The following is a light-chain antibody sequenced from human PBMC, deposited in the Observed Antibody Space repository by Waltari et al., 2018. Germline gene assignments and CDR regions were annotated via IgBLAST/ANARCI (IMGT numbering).Light chain of an antibody. CDR1: KSVLYTSLNKNY. V-gene: IGKV4-1*01. CDR3: QQYYSTPWT. J-gene: IGKJ1*01. CDR2: WAS. Sequence: DIVMTQSPDSLSVSLGERATINCRSSKSVLYTSLNKNYLAWYQQKPGQPPKLLIYWASTRESGVPDRFSGSGSGTDFTLTISSLQAEDVAVYYCQQYYSTPWTFGQGTQVEVK.